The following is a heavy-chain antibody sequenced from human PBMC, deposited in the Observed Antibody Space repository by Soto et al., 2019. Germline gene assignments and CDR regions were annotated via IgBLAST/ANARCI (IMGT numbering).Heavy chain of an antibody. Sequence: SETLSLTCTVSGGSISSSTFYWGWVRQPPGKGLEWIGHTYYSGSTYYNPSLKSRVTMSVDTSKNQYSLKLSSVIAAYTAVYYCAKGYTSTWYLTSWGQGTLVTVSS. V-gene: IGHV4-39*01. J-gene: IGHJ4*02. CDR1: GGSISSSTFY. D-gene: IGHD6-13*01. CDR3: AKGYTSTWYLTS. CDR2: TYYSGST.